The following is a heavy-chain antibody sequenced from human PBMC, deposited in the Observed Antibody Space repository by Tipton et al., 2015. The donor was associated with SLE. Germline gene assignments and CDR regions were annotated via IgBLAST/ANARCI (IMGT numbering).Heavy chain of an antibody. J-gene: IGHJ3*01. CDR2: IYSTGTP. V-gene: IGHV4-39*07. Sequence: TLSLTCTVSGDSMTSSSYYWGWIRQPPGKWPEWIGNIYSTGTPFYNPSLKSRVAMSIDTSKTQFSLRLSFVTAADTAVYFCARWAWGTCSGGRCSSDGFDVWGQGTMVTVSS. CDR1: GDSMTSSSYY. CDR3: ARWAWGTCSGGRCSSDGFDV. D-gene: IGHD2-15*01.